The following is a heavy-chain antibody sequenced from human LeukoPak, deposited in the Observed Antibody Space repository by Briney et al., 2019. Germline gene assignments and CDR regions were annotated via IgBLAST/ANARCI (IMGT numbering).Heavy chain of an antibody. CDR2: YSLTGEP. J-gene: IGHJ4*02. Sequence: SETLPLTCDVSGGSISSTNWLSWVRQPPGQGLDWIGEYSLTGEPHYHPQLNSRVTMTLDKSRNQLAPKLTSVRAADPVILYCARESGAFCPFGYWGQGTLVIVPP. D-gene: IGHD1-26*01. CDR3: ARESGAFCPFGY. CDR1: GGSISSTNW. V-gene: IGHV4/OR15-8*01.